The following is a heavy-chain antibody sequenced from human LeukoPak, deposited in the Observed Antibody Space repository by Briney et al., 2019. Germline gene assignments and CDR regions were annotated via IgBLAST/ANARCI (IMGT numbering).Heavy chain of an antibody. J-gene: IGHJ3*02. Sequence: SETLSLTCTVSGGSISSYYWSWLRQPPGKGLEWIGYIYYSGSTNYNPSLKSRVTISVDTSKNQFSLTLSSVTAADTAVYYCARDPDERLAFDIWGQGTMVTVSS. D-gene: IGHD2-21*02. V-gene: IGHV4-59*01. CDR2: IYYSGST. CDR3: ARDPDERLAFDI. CDR1: GGSISSYY.